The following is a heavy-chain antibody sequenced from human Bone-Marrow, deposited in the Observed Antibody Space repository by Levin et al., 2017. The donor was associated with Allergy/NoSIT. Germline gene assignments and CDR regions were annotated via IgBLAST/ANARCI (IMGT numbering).Heavy chain of an antibody. D-gene: IGHD3-22*01. J-gene: IGHJ4*02. CDR1: GGSITSTYYY. V-gene: IGHV4-39*01. CDR2: IYYSGST. Sequence: SETLSLTCTVSGGSITSTYYYWGWIRQPPGKGLEWIGSIYYSGSTYYNPSLKSRVTISLDTSKNQFSLKLSSVIAADTAVYYCARYYYDGSGYLGGFDYWGQGTLVTVSS. CDR3: ARYYYDGSGYLGGFDY.